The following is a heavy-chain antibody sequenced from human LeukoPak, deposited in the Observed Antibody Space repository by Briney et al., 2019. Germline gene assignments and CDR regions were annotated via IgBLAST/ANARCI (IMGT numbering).Heavy chain of an antibody. CDR3: ARMGGYSGYDRFVPTDY. J-gene: IGHJ4*02. CDR2: IYYSGNT. CDR1: GGSISSSSYY. Sequence: SETLSLTCTVSGGSISSSSYYWGWIRQPPGKGLEWIGTIYYSGNTYYNPSLKSRVTISVDTSKNQFSLTLRSVTAADTAVYHCARMGGYSGYDRFVPTDYWGQGTLVTVSS. V-gene: IGHV4-39*07. D-gene: IGHD5-12*01.